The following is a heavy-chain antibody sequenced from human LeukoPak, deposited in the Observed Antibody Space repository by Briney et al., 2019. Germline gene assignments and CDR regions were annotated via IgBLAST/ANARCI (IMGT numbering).Heavy chain of an antibody. CDR2: INWNGGST. CDR3: ARVGYSSGHYYFDY. Sequence: GGSLRLSCAASGFTFDDCGMSWVRQAPGKGLEWVSGINWNGGSTGYADSVKGRFTISRDNAKNSLYLQMNSLRAEDTALYYCARVGYSSGHYYFDYWGQGTLVTVSS. CDR1: GFTFDDCG. V-gene: IGHV3-20*04. D-gene: IGHD6-19*01. J-gene: IGHJ4*02.